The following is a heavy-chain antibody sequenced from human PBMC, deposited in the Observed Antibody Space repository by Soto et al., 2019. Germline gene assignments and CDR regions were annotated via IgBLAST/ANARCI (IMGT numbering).Heavy chain of an antibody. V-gene: IGHV1-69*06. CDR3: SATIYSDSYYYGMDV. CDR1: GGTFSTYA. D-gene: IGHD3-3*01. J-gene: IGHJ6*02. Sequence: QVQLVQSGVEVKKPGSSVKVSCKASGGTFSTYAINWVRQAPGQGLEWMGGIIPIFNSAKYEQQVQGRVTIIADRYTSTAYMELSSLRSEDTAVYYCSATIYSDSYYYGMDVWGQGTTVTVSS. CDR2: IIPIFNSA.